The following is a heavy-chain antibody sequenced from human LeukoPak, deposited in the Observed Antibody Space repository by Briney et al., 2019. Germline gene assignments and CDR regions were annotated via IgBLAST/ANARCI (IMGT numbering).Heavy chain of an antibody. J-gene: IGHJ3*02. CDR3: AREVYYYDSSGPAAFDI. D-gene: IGHD3-22*01. CDR1: GFTFSDYY. Sequence: GGSLRLSCAASGFTFSDYYMSWIRQAPGKGLEWVSYISSSGSTIYYADSVKGRFTISRDNAKNSLYLQMNSLRAEDTAVYYCAREVYYYDSSGPAAFDIWGQGTMVTVSS. CDR2: ISSSGSTI. V-gene: IGHV3-11*04.